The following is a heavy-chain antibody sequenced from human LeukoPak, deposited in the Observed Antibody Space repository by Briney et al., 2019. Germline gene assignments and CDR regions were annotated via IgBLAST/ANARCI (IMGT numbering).Heavy chain of an antibody. J-gene: IGHJ4*02. Sequence: SETLSLTCTVSGGSISSSSYYWGWIRQPPGKGLEWIGSIYYSGSTYYNPSLKSRVTISVDTSKNQFSLKLSSVTAADTAVYYCARGFHPTTQYYFDYWGQGTLVTVSS. CDR3: ARGFHPTTQYYFDY. CDR1: GGSISSSSYY. V-gene: IGHV4-39*01. CDR2: IYYSGST. D-gene: IGHD4-17*01.